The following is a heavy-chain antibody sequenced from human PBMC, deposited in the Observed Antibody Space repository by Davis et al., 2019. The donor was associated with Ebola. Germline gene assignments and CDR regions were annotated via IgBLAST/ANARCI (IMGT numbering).Heavy chain of an antibody. J-gene: IGHJ6*02. Sequence: ASVKVSCKASGYTFTGYYMHWVRRAPGQGLEWIGWISAYNGNTNYAQKLQGRVTMTTDKSTSTAYMELSSLRSEDTAVYYCARGTLGYCSSTSCYEGYYYGMDVWGQGTTVTVSS. CDR1: GYTFTGYY. D-gene: IGHD2-2*01. CDR3: ARGTLGYCSSTSCYEGYYYGMDV. V-gene: IGHV1-18*04. CDR2: ISAYNGNT.